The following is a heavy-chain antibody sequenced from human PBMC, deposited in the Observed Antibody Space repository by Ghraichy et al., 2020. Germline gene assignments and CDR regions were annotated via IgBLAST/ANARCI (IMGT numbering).Heavy chain of an antibody. J-gene: IGHJ6*03. V-gene: IGHV4-4*07. CDR3: ARGGNFLEWLLHPPSHNKRYYYMDV. Sequence: SETLSLTCTVSDGSISSYYWSWIRQPAGKGLEWIGHFYTSGSPNYNPSLKSRVTMSVDTSKNHFSLKLSSVTAADTAVYYCARGGNFLEWLLHPPSHNKRYYYMDVWGKGTTVTVSS. CDR2: FYTSGSP. D-gene: IGHD3-3*01. CDR1: DGSISSYY.